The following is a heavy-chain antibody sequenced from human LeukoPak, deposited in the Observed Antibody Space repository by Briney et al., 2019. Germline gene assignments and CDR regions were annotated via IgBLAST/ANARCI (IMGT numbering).Heavy chain of an antibody. J-gene: IGHJ4*02. D-gene: IGHD6-13*01. V-gene: IGHV4-59*01. Sequence: PSETLSLTCTVSGASISNYYWTWIRQPPGKGLERIGYIYSSGSTNYNPSLKSRVTMSVDTSKNQFSLNLSSVTPADTAVYYCARSGTAAGRRDYWGQGTLVTVSS. CDR3: ARSGTAAGRRDY. CDR2: IYSSGST. CDR1: GASISNYY.